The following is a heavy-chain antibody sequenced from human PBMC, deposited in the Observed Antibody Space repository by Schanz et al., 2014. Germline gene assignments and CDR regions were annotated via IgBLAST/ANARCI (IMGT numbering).Heavy chain of an antibody. J-gene: IGHJ4*02. Sequence: EVQLLESGGGLVQPGGSLRLSCTASGFTVNNYAMNWVRQAPGRGQEWVSGITCEGTTSYADFVKGRFSISRDNLKNTDYLQMNSLRAGDTAVYYCAKDGKLTYYEIGSDFDYWGQGTLVAVSS. V-gene: IGHV3-23*01. CDR2: ITCEGTT. CDR3: AKDGKLTYYEIGSDFDY. D-gene: IGHD3-9*01. CDR1: GFTVNNYA.